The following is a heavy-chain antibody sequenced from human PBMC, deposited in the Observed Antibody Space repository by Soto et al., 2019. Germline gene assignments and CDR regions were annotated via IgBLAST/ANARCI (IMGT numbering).Heavy chain of an antibody. V-gene: IGHV3-23*01. CDR3: AKDQAAAGTISRYFQH. J-gene: IGHJ1*01. CDR2: ISGSGGTT. CDR1: GFSFSTYA. Sequence: EVQLLESGGGLVQPEGSLRLSCAASGFSFSTYAMSWVRQAPGKGLEWVSGISGSGGTTYYADSVKGRFTISRDNSNNTRDLQVNSLRAEDTAVYYCAKDQAAAGTISRYFQHWGQGTLVTVS. D-gene: IGHD6-13*01.